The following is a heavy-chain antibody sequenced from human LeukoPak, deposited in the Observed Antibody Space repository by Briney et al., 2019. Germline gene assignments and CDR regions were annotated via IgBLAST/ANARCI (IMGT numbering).Heavy chain of an antibody. CDR3: ARDWVPYCSGGSCYSYAIDI. CDR2: INPNSGGT. Sequence: GASVKVSCKASGGTFSSYAISWVRQAPGQGLEWMGRINPNSGGTNYAQKFQGRVTMTRDTSISTAYMELSRLRSDDTAVYYCARDWVPYCSGGSCYSYAIDIWGQGTMVTVSS. D-gene: IGHD2-15*01. CDR1: GGTFSSYA. J-gene: IGHJ3*02. V-gene: IGHV1-2*06.